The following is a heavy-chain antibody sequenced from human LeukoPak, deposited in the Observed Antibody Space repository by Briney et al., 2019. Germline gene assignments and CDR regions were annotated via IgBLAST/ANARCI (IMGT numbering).Heavy chain of an antibody. CDR1: GGSLSSGDYY. CDR3: ARVKRENMVRGVIMGYYFDY. D-gene: IGHD3-10*01. CDR2: IYYSGST. J-gene: IGHJ4*02. Sequence: SQTMSLTSTVSGGSLSSGDYYWSWIRQPPGKGLEWIGYIYYSGSTYYNPSLKSRVTISVDTSKDQFSLKLSSVTAADTAVYYCARVKRENMVRGVIMGYYFDYWGQGTLVTVSS. V-gene: IGHV4-30-4*01.